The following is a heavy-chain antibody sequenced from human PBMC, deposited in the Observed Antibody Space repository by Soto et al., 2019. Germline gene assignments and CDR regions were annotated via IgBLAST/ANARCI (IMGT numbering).Heavy chain of an antibody. CDR2: IIPIFGTA. CDR3: ASSPTHMVRGGMFDP. D-gene: IGHD3-10*01. V-gene: IGHV1-69*13. CDR1: GSTFSSYA. Sequence: SVKVSCKASGSTFSSYAISWVRQAPGQGLEWMGGIIPIFGTANYAQKFQGRVTITADESTSTAYMELSSLRSEDTAVYYCASSPTHMVRGGMFDPWGQGTLVTVSS. J-gene: IGHJ5*02.